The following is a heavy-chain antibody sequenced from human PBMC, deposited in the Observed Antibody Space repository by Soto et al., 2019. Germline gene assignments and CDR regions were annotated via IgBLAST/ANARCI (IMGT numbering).Heavy chain of an antibody. CDR1: GFTFNNAW. D-gene: IGHD3-16*01. Sequence: GGSLRLSCAASGFTFNNAWMSWVRQAPGKGLEWVGRIKSKGDGGTIDYISPVKGRFTISRDDSKDTVYLQMNSLKTEDTAVYFCTTVKLTTSGGLDYWGQGALVTVSS. J-gene: IGHJ4*02. V-gene: IGHV3-15*01. CDR2: IKSKGDGGTI. CDR3: TTVKLTTSGGLDY.